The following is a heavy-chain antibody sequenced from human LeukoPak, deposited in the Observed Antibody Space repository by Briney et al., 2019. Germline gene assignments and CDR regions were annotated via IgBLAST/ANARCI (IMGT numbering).Heavy chain of an antibody. CDR1: GFTFDDYA. CDR3: AKNYYDSSGLGYFDY. V-gene: IGHV3-9*01. Sequence: PGGSLRLSCAASGFTFDDYAMHWVRQAPGKGLEWVSGISWNSGSIGYADSVKGRFTISRDIAKNSLYLQMNSLRAEDTALYYCAKNYYDSSGLGYFDYWGQGTLVTVSS. D-gene: IGHD3-22*01. CDR2: ISWNSGSI. J-gene: IGHJ4*02.